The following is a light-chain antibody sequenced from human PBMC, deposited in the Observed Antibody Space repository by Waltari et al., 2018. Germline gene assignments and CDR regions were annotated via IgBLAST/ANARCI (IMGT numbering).Light chain of an antibody. Sequence: QSVLTQPPFLSGAPGQTIPISCTGRSPTLRAGYYLTWYPQLPGKAPKLRMFGFSNRPSGVPDRFSGSKSGTAAALAITGLQPEDEADYYCQSYDSRRGGQVVFGGGTKVTVL. CDR1: SPTLRAGYY. V-gene: IGLV1-40*01. CDR3: QSYDSRRGGQVV. J-gene: IGLJ3*02. CDR2: GFS.